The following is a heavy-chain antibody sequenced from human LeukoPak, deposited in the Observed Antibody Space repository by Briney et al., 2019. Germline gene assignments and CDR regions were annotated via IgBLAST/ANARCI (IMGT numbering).Heavy chain of an antibody. CDR3: ARDDDSTGNAFDV. V-gene: IGHV3-33*01. Sequence: PGGSLRLSCEASGFTYSTYGMHGVRQAAGKGLEWVAVIWSDGSKKYCADSVKGRFTISRDNSKNTLYLQMNSLRAEDTAVYYCARDDDSTGNAFDVWGQGTMVTVSS. J-gene: IGHJ3*01. D-gene: IGHD1-1*01. CDR1: GFTYSTYG. CDR2: IWSDGSKK.